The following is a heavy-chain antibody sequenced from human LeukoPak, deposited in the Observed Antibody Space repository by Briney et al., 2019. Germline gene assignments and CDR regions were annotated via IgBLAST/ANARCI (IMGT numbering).Heavy chain of an antibody. V-gene: IGHV4-39*01. CDR1: GGSISSSSYY. CDR2: IYYSGST. J-gene: IGHJ5*02. CDR3: ASLIDYYDSSGYLNWFDP. D-gene: IGHD3-22*01. Sequence: SETLSLTCTVSGGSISSSSYYWGWIRQPPGKGLEWIGSIYYSGSTYYNPSLKSRFTISVDTSKNQFSLKLSSVTAADTAVYYCASLIDYYDSSGYLNWFDPWGQGTLVTVSS.